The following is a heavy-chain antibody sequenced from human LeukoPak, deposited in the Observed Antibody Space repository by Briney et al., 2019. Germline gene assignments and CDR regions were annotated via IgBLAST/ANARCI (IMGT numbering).Heavy chain of an antibody. V-gene: IGHV3-53*01. Sequence: GGSLRLSCAASGFTVSSNYMSWVCQAPGKGLEWVSVIYSGGSTYYADSVKGRFTISRDNSKNTLYLQMNSLRAEDTAVYYCARGKEAVGSGSLDYWGQGTLVTVSS. CDR1: GFTVSSNY. J-gene: IGHJ4*02. D-gene: IGHD1-26*01. CDR2: IYSGGST. CDR3: ARGKEAVGSGSLDY.